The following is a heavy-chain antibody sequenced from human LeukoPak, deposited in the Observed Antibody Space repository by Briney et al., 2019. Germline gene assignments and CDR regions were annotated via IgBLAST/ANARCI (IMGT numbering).Heavy chain of an antibody. J-gene: IGHJ4*02. CDR3: ARDEYNSHFDH. Sequence: GASVKVSCKASGYTFTSYYMHWVRQAPGQGLEWMGIINPSDGSTNYAQKFQGRVTMTRDTSTRTVYMELYSLRSEDTAVYYCARDEYNSHFDHWGQGTLVTVSP. CDR1: GYTFTSYY. V-gene: IGHV1-46*01. CDR2: INPSDGST. D-gene: IGHD1-1*01.